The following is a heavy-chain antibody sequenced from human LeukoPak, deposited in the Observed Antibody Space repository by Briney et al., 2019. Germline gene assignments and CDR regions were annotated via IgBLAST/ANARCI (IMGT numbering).Heavy chain of an antibody. V-gene: IGHV4-34*01. J-gene: IGHJ5*02. CDR3: ARGQFVVVPAAKRSRRDTAMAKRGYSYRWFDP. Sequence: KTSETLSLTCAVYGGSFSGYYWSWIRQPPGKGLEWIGEINHSGSTNYNPSLKSRVTISVDTSKNQFSLKLSSVTAADTAVYYCARGQFVVVPAAKRSRRDTAMAKRGYSYRWFDPWSQGTLVTVSS. D-gene: IGHD2-2*01. CDR1: GGSFSGYY. CDR2: INHSGST.